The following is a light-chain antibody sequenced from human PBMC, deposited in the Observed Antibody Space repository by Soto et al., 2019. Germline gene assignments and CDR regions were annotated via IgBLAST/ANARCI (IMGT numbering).Light chain of an antibody. CDR2: AAS. J-gene: IGKJ4*01. Sequence: DIQMTQSPSSVSASIGDRVTITCRASQGISGWLAWYQQRPGEAPKLLIYAASTLRSGVPSRFSGSESGTDFTLTISSLQPEDFATYYCQQAYSYPVTFGGGTKVEIK. CDR1: QGISGW. CDR3: QQAYSYPVT. V-gene: IGKV1-12*01.